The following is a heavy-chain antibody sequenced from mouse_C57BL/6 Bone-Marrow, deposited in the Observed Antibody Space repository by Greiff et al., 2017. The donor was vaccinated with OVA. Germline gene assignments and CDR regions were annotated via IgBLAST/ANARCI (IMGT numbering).Heavy chain of an antibody. J-gene: IGHJ4*01. D-gene: IGHD4-1*01. Sequence: VQLQQSGPELVKPGASVKISCKASGYAFSSSWMNWVKQRPGKGLEWIGRIYPGDGDTNYNGKFKGKATLTADKSSSTAYMQLSSLTSEDSAVYFCARWVWGAMDYWGQGTSVTVSS. CDR1: GYAFSSSW. CDR2: IYPGDGDT. V-gene: IGHV1-82*01. CDR3: ARWVWGAMDY.